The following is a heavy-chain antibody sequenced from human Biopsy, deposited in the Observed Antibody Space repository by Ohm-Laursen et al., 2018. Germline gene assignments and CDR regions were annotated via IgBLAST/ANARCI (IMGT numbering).Heavy chain of an antibody. J-gene: IGHJ1*01. CDR2: NIPILGKG. D-gene: IGHD3-9*01. Sequence: SSVKVSCKAPEGTFSNYGVNWVRQAPGQGLEWLGGNIPILGKGNYAHQFQDRVTVVADTSTSTATMELRSLRSDDTAVYYCATKLTGYFHHWGQGTLVIVSS. V-gene: IGHV1-69*06. CDR3: ATKLTGYFHH. CDR1: EGTFSNYG.